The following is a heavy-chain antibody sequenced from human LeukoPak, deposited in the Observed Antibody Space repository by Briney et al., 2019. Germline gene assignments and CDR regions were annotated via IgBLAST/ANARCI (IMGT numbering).Heavy chain of an antibody. J-gene: IGHJ4*02. Sequence: PGGSLRLSCAASGFTFSSYAMRWVRQAPGKGLEWVSSISGSGISTYYADSVKGRFTISRDNSKNTLYLQMNSLRAEDTALYYCAKIGIAAGDTDYWGRGTLVTVSS. V-gene: IGHV3-23*01. CDR3: AKIGIAAGDTDY. CDR2: ISGSGIST. CDR1: GFTFSSYA. D-gene: IGHD6-13*01.